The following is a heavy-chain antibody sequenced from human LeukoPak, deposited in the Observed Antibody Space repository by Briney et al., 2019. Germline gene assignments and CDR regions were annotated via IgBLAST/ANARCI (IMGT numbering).Heavy chain of an antibody. Sequence: SETLSLTCTVSGGSISSSSYYWGWIRQPPGKGVEWIGSIYYSGSTYYNPSLKSRVTISVDTSKNQFSLKLSSVTAADTAVYYCARGIRSGFWSGYYPPPWDYWGQGTLVTVSS. D-gene: IGHD3-3*01. CDR2: IYYSGST. CDR1: GGSISSSSYY. J-gene: IGHJ4*02. CDR3: ARGIRSGFWSGYYPPPWDY. V-gene: IGHV4-39*07.